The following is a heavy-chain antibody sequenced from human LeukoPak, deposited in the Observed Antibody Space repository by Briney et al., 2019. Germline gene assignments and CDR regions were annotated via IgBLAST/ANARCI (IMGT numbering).Heavy chain of an antibody. CDR2: INHSGST. J-gene: IGHJ5*02. D-gene: IGHD6-13*01. CDR3: ARGASQQKPRRSRWFDP. V-gene: IGHV4-34*01. CDR1: GGSFSGYY. Sequence: SETLSLTCAVYGGSFSGYYWSWIRQPPGKGLEWIGEINHSGSTNYNPSLKSRVTISVDTSKNQFSLKLSSVTAADTAVYYCARGASQQKPRRSRWFDPWGQGTLVTVSS.